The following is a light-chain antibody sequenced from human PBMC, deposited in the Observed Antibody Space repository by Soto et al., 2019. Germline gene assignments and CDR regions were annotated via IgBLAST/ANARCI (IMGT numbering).Light chain of an antibody. V-gene: IGKV3-15*01. Sequence: EKVMTQSPATLSVSPGERATLSCRASQSVSSNLAWYQQKPGQAPRLLIYGASNRATDIPGRFSGSGSGTEFTLTISSLQSEDFAVYYCQQYDNWPITFGQGTLLEIK. J-gene: IGKJ5*01. CDR2: GAS. CDR3: QQYDNWPIT. CDR1: QSVSSN.